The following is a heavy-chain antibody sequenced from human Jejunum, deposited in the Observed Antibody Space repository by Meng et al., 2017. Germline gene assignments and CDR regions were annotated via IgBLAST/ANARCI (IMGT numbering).Heavy chain of an antibody. CDR1: GGSISSVYW. CDR2: IYHSGST. V-gene: IGHV4-4*02. J-gene: IGHJ4*02. D-gene: IGHD5-18*01. CDR3: ARGGYYSFDY. Sequence: QVVLRESGPGLVKPSETLSLPCAFSGGSISSVYWWTWVRQSPGKGLEWIGEIYHSGSTNYNPSLKSRVTISVDKSKNQFSLKLTSVTAADTAVYYCARGGYYSFDYWGQGTLVTVSS.